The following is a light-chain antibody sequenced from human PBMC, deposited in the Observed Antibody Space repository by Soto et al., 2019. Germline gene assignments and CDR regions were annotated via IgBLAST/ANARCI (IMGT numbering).Light chain of an antibody. Sequence: EIVMTQSPATLSVSPGERATLSCRASQSVGSNLAWYQQKPGQAPRLLIYGASTRATGIPARFSGSGSGTELNLPLSSLQSEDFAIYFCQQYNNWPPDRTFGQGTKVEIK. CDR1: QSVGSN. CDR2: GAS. J-gene: IGKJ1*01. V-gene: IGKV3-15*01. CDR3: QQYNNWPPDRT.